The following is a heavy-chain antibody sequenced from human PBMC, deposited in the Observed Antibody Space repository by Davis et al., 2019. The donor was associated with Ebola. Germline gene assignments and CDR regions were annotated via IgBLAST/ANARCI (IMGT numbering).Heavy chain of an antibody. Sequence: PGGSLRLSCAASGFTFSSYGMHWVRQAPGKGLVWVSRINSDGSSTSYADSVKGRFTISRDNSKNTLYLQMNSLRAEDTAVYYCAKGVRALDWYFDLWGRGTLVTVSS. CDR1: GFTFSSYG. V-gene: IGHV3-74*01. J-gene: IGHJ2*01. D-gene: IGHD3-3*01. CDR2: INSDGSST. CDR3: AKGVRALDWYFDL.